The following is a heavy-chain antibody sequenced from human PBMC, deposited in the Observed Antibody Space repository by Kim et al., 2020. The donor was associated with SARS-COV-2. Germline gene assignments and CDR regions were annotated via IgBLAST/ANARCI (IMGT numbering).Heavy chain of an antibody. D-gene: IGHD6-19*01. J-gene: IGHJ4*02. V-gene: IGHV3-30-3*01. CDR2: ISYDGSNK. CDR1: GFTFSSYA. Sequence: GGSLRLSCAASGFTFSSYAMHWVRQAPGKGLEWVAVISYDGSNKYYADSVKGRFTISRDNSKNTLYLQMNSLRAEDTAVYYCARAAVARYVLAYCVQGTL. CDR3: ARAAVARYVLAY.